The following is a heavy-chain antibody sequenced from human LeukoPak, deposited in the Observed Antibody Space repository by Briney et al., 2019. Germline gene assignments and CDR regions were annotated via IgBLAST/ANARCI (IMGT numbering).Heavy chain of an antibody. CDR3: ARVNTYYDILTGYYRGRYFDY. CDR2: IYYSGST. Sequence: SETLSLTCTVSGGSISSYYWSWIRQPPGKGLEWIGYIYYSGSTNYNPSLKSRVTISVDTSKNQFSLKLSSVTAADTAVYYCARVNTYYDILTGYYRGRYFDYWGQGTLVTVSS. V-gene: IGHV4-59*12. D-gene: IGHD3-9*01. CDR1: GGSISSYY. J-gene: IGHJ4*02.